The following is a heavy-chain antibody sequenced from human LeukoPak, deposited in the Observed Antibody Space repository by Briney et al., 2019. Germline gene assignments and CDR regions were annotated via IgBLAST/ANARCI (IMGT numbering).Heavy chain of an antibody. CDR3: ARVPAATYNWFDA. Sequence: ASVKVSCKASGYTFTSYDINWVRQATGQGLEWMGWMNPNSGNTGYAQKFQGRVTMTRNTSISTAYMELSSLRSEDTAVYYCARVPAATYNWFDAWGQGTLVTVSS. D-gene: IGHD2-2*01. CDR2: MNPNSGNT. CDR1: GYTFTSYD. J-gene: IGHJ5*02. V-gene: IGHV1-8*01.